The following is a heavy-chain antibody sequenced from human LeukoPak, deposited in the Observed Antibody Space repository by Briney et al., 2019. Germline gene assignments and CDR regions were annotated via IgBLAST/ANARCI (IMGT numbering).Heavy chain of an antibody. V-gene: IGHV3-23*01. Sequence: GGSLRLSCAASGFTFGSYAMYWVRQAPGKGLEWVSGISGSGGSTFYADSVKGRFTISRDNFENTVYLQMNSLRADDTAVYYCAKTTAGYSSGRYPGWPVDYWGQGTLVTVSS. CDR2: ISGSGGST. CDR3: AKTTAGYSSGRYPGWPVDY. J-gene: IGHJ4*02. CDR1: GFTFGSYA. D-gene: IGHD6-19*01.